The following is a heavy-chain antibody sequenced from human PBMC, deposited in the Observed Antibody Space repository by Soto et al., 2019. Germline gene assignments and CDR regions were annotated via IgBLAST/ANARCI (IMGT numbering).Heavy chain of an antibody. J-gene: IGHJ6*02. V-gene: IGHV1-2*02. D-gene: IGHD3-10*01. Sequence: ASVKVSCKASGYTFTGHYMHWVRQVSGRRLEFLGWLKPDNGGTYYAPKFQGRVTFTRDTSKTTAYMEMSGLQSADTAVYFCARDLCPLGSGRPCPTFGMDLWGLGTTVTVSS. CDR3: ARDLCPLGSGRPCPTFGMDL. CDR2: LKPDNGGT. CDR1: GYTFTGHY.